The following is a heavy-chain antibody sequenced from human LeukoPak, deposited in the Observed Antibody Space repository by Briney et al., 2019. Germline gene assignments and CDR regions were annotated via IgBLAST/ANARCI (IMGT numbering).Heavy chain of an antibody. CDR2: ISAYNGNT. V-gene: IGHV1-18*01. Sequence: GESLKISCKASGYTFTSYGISWVRQAPGQGLEWMGWISAYNGNTNYAQKLQGRVTMTTDTSTSTAYMELRSLRSDDTAVYYCARGPLSGWYGLCDYWGQGTLVTVSS. D-gene: IGHD6-19*01. CDR1: GYTFTSYG. CDR3: ARGPLSGWYGLCDY. J-gene: IGHJ4*02.